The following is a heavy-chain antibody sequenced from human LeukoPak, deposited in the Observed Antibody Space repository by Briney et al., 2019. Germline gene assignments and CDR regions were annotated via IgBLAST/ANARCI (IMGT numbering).Heavy chain of an antibody. V-gene: IGHV3-9*01. Sequence: PGGSLRLSCAASGFTFSSYSMNWVRQAPGKGLEWVSGISWNGGTIGYADSVKGRFTISRDNAKNSLYLQMNSLRAEDTALYYCAKGKVFGGELDYWGQGTLVTVSS. CDR1: GFTFSSYS. CDR3: AKGKVFGGELDY. J-gene: IGHJ4*02. D-gene: IGHD3-10*01. CDR2: ISWNGGTI.